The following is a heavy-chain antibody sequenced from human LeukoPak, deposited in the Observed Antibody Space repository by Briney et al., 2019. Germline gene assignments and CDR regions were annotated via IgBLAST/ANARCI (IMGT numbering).Heavy chain of an antibody. Sequence: GESLKISSEASGYTFTNYWIGWVRQMPGKGLEWMGIISPGGSDTRYSPSFQGQVTISADKSINTAYLQWSSLKASDTAIYYCARQQEVPVPGIDYWGQGTVVSVSS. V-gene: IGHV5-51*01. J-gene: IGHJ4*02. CDR3: ARQQEVPVPGIDY. CDR1: GYTFTNYW. CDR2: ISPGGSDT. D-gene: IGHD3-10*02.